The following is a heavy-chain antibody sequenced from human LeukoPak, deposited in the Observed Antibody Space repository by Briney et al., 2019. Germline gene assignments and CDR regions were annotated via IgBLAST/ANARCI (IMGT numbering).Heavy chain of an antibody. CDR2: MNTYSGNT. V-gene: IGHV1-8*01. Sequence: RASVKVSCKASGDTFTSYDINWVRQAPGQGLEFVGWMNTYSGNTAYTQKFQGRVTITRNTSISTAYMELSSLRSEDTAVYYCARGLRGGASSWGQGTLVTVSS. J-gene: IGHJ4*02. CDR1: GDTFTSYD. D-gene: IGHD3-10*01. CDR3: ARGLRGGASS.